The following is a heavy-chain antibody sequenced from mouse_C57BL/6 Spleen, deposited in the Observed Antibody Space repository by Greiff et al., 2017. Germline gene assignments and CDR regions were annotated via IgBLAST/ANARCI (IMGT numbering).Heavy chain of an antibody. J-gene: IGHJ4*01. CDR3: ARWSYYGSSGGAMDY. CDR2: IYPGGGYT. Sequence: QVQLQQSGAELVRPGTSVKMSCKASGYTFTNYWIGWAKQRPGHGLEWIGDIYPGGGYTNYNEKFKGKATLTADKSSSTAYMQFSSLTSADSAIYYCARWSYYGSSGGAMDYWGQGTSVTVSS. D-gene: IGHD1-1*01. V-gene: IGHV1-63*01. CDR1: GYTFTNYW.